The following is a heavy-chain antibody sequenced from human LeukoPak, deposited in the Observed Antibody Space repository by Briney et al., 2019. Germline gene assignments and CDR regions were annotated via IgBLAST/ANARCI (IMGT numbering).Heavy chain of an antibody. CDR3: ARIEAGWFDP. J-gene: IGHJ5*02. Sequence: SETLSLTCTVSGDSTTNCYWTWIRQPPGKGLEYIGYIINSGNTNYSPSLKSRVTISIDTSKDQFSLNLTSVTAADTAVYYCARIEAGWFDPWGQGTLVTVSS. V-gene: IGHV4-59*01. D-gene: IGHD3-10*01. CDR1: GDSTTNCY. CDR2: IINSGNT.